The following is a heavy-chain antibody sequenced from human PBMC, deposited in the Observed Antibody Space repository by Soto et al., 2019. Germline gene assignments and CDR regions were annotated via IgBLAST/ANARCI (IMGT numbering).Heavy chain of an antibody. D-gene: IGHD1-7*01. CDR3: ARRADSNGWNCFGVYKYYLDL. Sequence: VASVKVSCKASGYTFTSYDIYWVRQATGQGLEWMGGMNPNTGNAGYAQKFQGRVTMTSNDSITTAHMELSSLRSEDTAVYYCARRADSNGWNCFGVYKYYLDLWGQGTLVTGSS. V-gene: IGHV1-8*01. J-gene: IGHJ4*02. CDR1: GYTFTSYD. CDR2: MNPNTGNA.